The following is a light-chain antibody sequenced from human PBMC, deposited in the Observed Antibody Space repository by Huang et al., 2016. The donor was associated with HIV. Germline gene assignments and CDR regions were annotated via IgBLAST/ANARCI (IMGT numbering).Light chain of an antibody. CDR1: QRISSY. Sequence: DIQMTQSPSSLSASVGDRVTITCRASQRISSYLNWYQQKPGKAPKLLIYAASSLQSGVPSRFSGSGSGTDFTLTISSLQPEDFATYDCQQSYSTPLTFGGGTKVEI. V-gene: IGKV1-39*01. J-gene: IGKJ4*01. CDR3: QQSYSTPLT. CDR2: AAS.